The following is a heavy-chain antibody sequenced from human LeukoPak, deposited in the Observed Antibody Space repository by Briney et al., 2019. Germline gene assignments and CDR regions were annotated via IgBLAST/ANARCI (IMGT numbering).Heavy chain of an antibody. CDR1: GYTFTKHG. Sequence: ASVKVSCKASGYTFTKHGFNWVRQAPGQGLEWMGWISGYNGKTDYAQKFQGRVTMTTDTSTTTAYMEVRSLRSDDTAVYYCARSGLGSGCSYSDYWGQGTLVTVSS. J-gene: IGHJ4*02. V-gene: IGHV1-18*01. D-gene: IGHD6-19*01. CDR2: ISGYNGKT. CDR3: ARSGLGSGCSYSDY.